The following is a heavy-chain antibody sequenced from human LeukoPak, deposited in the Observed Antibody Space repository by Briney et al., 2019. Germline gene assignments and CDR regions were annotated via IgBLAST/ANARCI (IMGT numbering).Heavy chain of an antibody. V-gene: IGHV4-39*01. D-gene: IGHD3-3*01. CDR3: ARQYSYYDFWSGYRPNCFDP. CDR1: GGSISSSSYY. CDR2: IYYSGST. J-gene: IGHJ5*02. Sequence: PSETLSLTCTVSGGSISSSSYYWGWIRQPPGKGLEWIGSIYYSGSTYYNPSLKSRVTISVDTSKNQFSLKLSSVAAADTAVYYCARQYSYYDFWSGYRPNCFDPWGQGTLVTVSS.